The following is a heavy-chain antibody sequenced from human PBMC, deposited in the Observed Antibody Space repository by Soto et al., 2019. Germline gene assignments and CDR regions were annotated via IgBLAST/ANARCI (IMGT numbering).Heavy chain of an antibody. Sequence: ASVKVSCKASGYTFTSHHMHWVRQVPGEGLDWMGMINPRSGGTNSPQKFQGRVTITADESTSTAYMELSGLRPDDTAVYYCARDKDRQHLGGNYYYILDVWGQGTTVTVSS. CDR3: ARDKDRQHLGGNYYYILDV. J-gene: IGHJ6*02. CDR1: GYTFTSHH. V-gene: IGHV1-46*01. CDR2: INPRSGGT.